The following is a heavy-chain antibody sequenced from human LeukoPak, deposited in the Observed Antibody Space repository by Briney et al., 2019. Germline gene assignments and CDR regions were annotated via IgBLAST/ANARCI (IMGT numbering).Heavy chain of an antibody. D-gene: IGHD2-8*01. CDR2: INPNSGGT. CDR3: ARDRNGVYYYYYMDV. CDR1: GYTFTGYY. V-gene: IGHV1-2*02. Sequence: VASVKVSCKATGYTFTGYYMHWVRQDPGQGLEWMGWINPNSGGTNYAQKFQGRVTMTRDTSISTAYMELSRLRSDDTAVYYCARDRNGVYYYYYMDVWGKGTTVTVS. J-gene: IGHJ6*03.